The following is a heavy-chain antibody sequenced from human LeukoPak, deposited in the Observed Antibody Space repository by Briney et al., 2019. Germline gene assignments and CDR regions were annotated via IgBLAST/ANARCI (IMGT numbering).Heavy chain of an antibody. V-gene: IGHV3-23*05. CDR2: IDSSGSYT. D-gene: IGHD6-13*01. J-gene: IGHJ4*02. CDR3: AKGSAGGRPYYFDY. CDR1: GFTFSSYA. Sequence: GSLRLSCAASGFTFSSYAMGWVRQAPGKGLEWVSAIDSSGSYTWYDDSVKGRFTISRDNSKNTLYLQMNSLRAEDTAVYYCAKGSAGGRPYYFDYWGQGTLVPVSS.